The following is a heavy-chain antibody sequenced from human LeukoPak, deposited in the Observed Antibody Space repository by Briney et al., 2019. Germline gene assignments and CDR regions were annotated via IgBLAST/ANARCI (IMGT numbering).Heavy chain of an antibody. CDR3: AIQPAGPTYYYDSSGYYGFDY. J-gene: IGHJ4*02. D-gene: IGHD3-22*01. V-gene: IGHV3-30-3*01. Sequence: PGRSLRLSCAASGFTFSSYAMHWVRQAPGKGLEWVAVISYDGSNKYYADSVKGRFTISRDNSKNTLYLQMNSLRAEDTALYYCAIQPAGPTYYYDSSGYYGFDYWGQGTLVTVSS. CDR1: GFTFSSYA. CDR2: ISYDGSNK.